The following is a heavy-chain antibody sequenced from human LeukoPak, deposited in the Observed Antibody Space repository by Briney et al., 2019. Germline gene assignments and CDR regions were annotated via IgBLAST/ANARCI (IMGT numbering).Heavy chain of an antibody. CDR1: GFTFSNYA. J-gene: IGHJ4*02. D-gene: IGHD3-9*01. CDR3: AKWGDYDVLTGYYVSDY. V-gene: IGHV3-23*01. CDR2: ITGGGSGI. Sequence: GGSLRLSCAASGFTFSNYAMSWVRQAPGKGLEWASAITGGGSGIYYADSMKSRFTISRDNSKNTLYLQINSLRAEDTAVYYCAKWGDYDVLTGYYVSDYWGQGTLVTVSS.